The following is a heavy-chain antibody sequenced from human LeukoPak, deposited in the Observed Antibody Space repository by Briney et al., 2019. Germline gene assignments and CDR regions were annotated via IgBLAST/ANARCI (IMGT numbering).Heavy chain of an antibody. CDR2: INQDGSEE. V-gene: IGHV3-7*03. Sequence: GGSLRLSCAASGFTFSNYWMTWVRQAPGKGLEWVAHINQDGSEEHYMDSAKARFTISRDNAKNSLSLQMNSLRAEDTAVYYCARTGYSSSWDENWFDPWGQGTLVTVSS. D-gene: IGHD6-13*01. CDR3: ARTGYSSSWDENWFDP. J-gene: IGHJ5*02. CDR1: GFTFSNYW.